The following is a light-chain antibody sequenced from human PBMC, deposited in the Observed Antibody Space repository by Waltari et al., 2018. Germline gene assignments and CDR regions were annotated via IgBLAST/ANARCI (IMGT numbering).Light chain of an antibody. Sequence: DIQMTQSPSTLSASVGDRVTITCRASQSISSWLAWYQQKPGKAPKLLIYDASSLASWVPSRFSGSGSGTEFTLTISSLQPDDFATYYCQQYNSYSPLTFGGGTKVEIK. V-gene: IGKV1-5*01. J-gene: IGKJ4*01. CDR3: QQYNSYSPLT. CDR1: QSISSW. CDR2: DAS.